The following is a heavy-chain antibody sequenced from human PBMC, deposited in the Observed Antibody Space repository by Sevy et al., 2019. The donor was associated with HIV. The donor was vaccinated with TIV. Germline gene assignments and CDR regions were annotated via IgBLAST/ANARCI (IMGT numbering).Heavy chain of an antibody. J-gene: IGHJ4*02. Sequence: WGSLRLSCAASGFTVNSNYMTWVRQAPGKGLEGVSVIHSDDTTYHADSVKDRFTISRDKFKNTLYLHMSSLRAEDTAVYYCARGKSGYGYALNYWGQGTLVTVSS. CDR1: GFTVNSNY. V-gene: IGHV3-66*01. D-gene: IGHD5-18*01. CDR2: IHSDDTT. CDR3: ARGKSGYGYALNY.